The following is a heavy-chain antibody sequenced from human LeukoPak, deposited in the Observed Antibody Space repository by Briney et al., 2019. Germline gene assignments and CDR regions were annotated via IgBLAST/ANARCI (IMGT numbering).Heavy chain of an antibody. CDR2: IWYDGSNE. CDR1: GLSFSNYA. Sequence: GGSLRLSCAASVSGLSFSNYAMHWVRQAPGKGLEWVAFIWYDGSNEDYADSVKGRFTISRDNSKNTLYLQMNSLRAEDTALYYCAKIPPDSSGDYWGQGTLVTVSS. CDR3: AKIPPDSSGDY. D-gene: IGHD3-22*01. V-gene: IGHV3-30*02. J-gene: IGHJ4*02.